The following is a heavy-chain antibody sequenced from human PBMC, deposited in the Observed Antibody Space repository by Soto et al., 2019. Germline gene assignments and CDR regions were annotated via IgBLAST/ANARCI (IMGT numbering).Heavy chain of an antibody. CDR1: GGSISSGGYY. Sequence: SETLSLTCTVSGGSISSGGYYWSWIRQHPGKGLEWIGYINYSGSTYYNPSLKSRVTISVDSSKNQFSLRLNSVTAADTAVYFCARAYRINGWSDYFFDYWGQGTQVTVSS. D-gene: IGHD6-19*01. CDR3: ARAYRINGWSDYFFDY. J-gene: IGHJ4*02. CDR2: INYSGST. V-gene: IGHV4-30-4*08.